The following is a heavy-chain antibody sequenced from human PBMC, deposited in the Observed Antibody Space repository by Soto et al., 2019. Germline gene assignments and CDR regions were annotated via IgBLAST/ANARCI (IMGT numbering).Heavy chain of an antibody. V-gene: IGHV5-10-1*01. CDR1: EYSFTNYW. CDR2: IDPGDSYT. D-gene: IGHD2-2*01. Sequence: GESLKISCKGSEYSFTNYWISWVRQMPGKGLEWMGRIDPGDSYTTYSPSFQGHVTISSDKSISTAYLQWSSLKASDTAIYYCARRYCSTSSCHSNYYAMDVWGQGTTVTVSS. CDR3: ARRYCSTSSCHSNYYAMDV. J-gene: IGHJ6*02.